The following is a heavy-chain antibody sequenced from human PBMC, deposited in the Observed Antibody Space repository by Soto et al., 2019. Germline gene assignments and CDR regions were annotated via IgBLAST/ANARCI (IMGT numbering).Heavy chain of an antibody. CDR1: GFTFRTYY. CDR3: ARQYTSSSRHFDH. Sequence: EVELVESGGGLVKPGGSLTLSCAASGFTFRTYYMIWVRQAPGKGLEWVSSISAGSSNIYYAPSVKGRFTISRDNAKNSLYLQINSLRAEDTAVYYCARQYTSSSRHFDHWGQGTLVTVSS. J-gene: IGHJ4*02. D-gene: IGHD6-6*01. CDR2: ISAGSSNI. V-gene: IGHV3-21*01.